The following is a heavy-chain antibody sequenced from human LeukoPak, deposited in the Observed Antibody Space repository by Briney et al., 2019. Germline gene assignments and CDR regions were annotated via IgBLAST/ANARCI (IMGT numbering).Heavy chain of an antibody. CDR1: GFTFDDYG. D-gene: IGHD3-3*01. J-gene: IGHJ4*02. V-gene: IGHV3-20*04. CDR3: ARGLLNDFWSGIPGD. CDR2: INWNGGST. Sequence: PGGSLRLSCAASGFTFDDYGMSWVRQAPGKGLEWVSGINWNGGSTGYADPLKGRFTISRDNAKNSLYLQMNSLRAEDTALYYCARGLLNDFWSGIPGDWGQGTLVTVSS.